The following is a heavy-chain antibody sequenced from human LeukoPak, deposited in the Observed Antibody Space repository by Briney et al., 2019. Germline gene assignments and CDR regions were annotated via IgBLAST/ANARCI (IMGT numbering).Heavy chain of an antibody. CDR2: ISSSSSTI. D-gene: IGHD4-11*01. Sequence: GGSLRLSCVASGFTFSSYSMNWVRQAPGKGLEWVSYISSSSSTIYYADSVKGRFTISRDNAKNSLYLQMNSLRAEDTTVYYCARALQYIYYYYYYMDVWGKGTTVTVSS. CDR1: GFTFSSYS. CDR3: ARALQYIYYYYYYMDV. V-gene: IGHV3-48*01. J-gene: IGHJ6*03.